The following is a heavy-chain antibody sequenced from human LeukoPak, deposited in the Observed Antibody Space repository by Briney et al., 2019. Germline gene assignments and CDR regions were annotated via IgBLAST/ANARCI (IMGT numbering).Heavy chain of an antibody. CDR2: INHSGST. V-gene: IGHV4-34*01. D-gene: IGHD3-10*01. Sequence: PSETLSLTCAVYGGSFSGYYWSWIRQPPGKGLEWIGEINHSGSTNYNPSLKSRVTISVDTSKNQLSLKLSSVTAADTAVYYCARGLFHYGSGSYYVYWGQGTLVTVSS. CDR3: ARGLFHYGSGSYYVY. J-gene: IGHJ4*02. CDR1: GGSFSGYY.